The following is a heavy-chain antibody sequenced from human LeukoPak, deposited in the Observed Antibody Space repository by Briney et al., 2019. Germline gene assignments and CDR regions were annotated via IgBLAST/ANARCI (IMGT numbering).Heavy chain of an antibody. J-gene: IGHJ3*02. CDR1: GGSITNYY. Sequence: SETLSLTCTVSGGSITNYYWNWIRQPPGKGLEWIGYVFYSGSTNYNPSLKSRVTISVDTSKNQFSLKVTSVTAADTALYYCARDAVTYDAFDMWGQGTMVTVSS. CDR3: ARDAVTYDAFDM. D-gene: IGHD2-21*02. V-gene: IGHV4-59*01. CDR2: VFYSGST.